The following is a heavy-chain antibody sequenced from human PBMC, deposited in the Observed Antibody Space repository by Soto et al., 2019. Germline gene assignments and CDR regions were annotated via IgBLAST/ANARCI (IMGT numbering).Heavy chain of an antibody. CDR1: GGSISSYY. Sequence: QVQLQESGPGLVKPSETLSLTCTVSGGSISSYYWSWIRQPPGKGLEWIGYIYYSGSTNYNPSLKRRVTISVDTSTNQFSLKLSSVTAADTAVYYCARDPANYYYGMDVWGQGTTVTVSS. J-gene: IGHJ6*02. CDR3: ARDPANYYYGMDV. CDR2: IYYSGST. V-gene: IGHV4-59*01.